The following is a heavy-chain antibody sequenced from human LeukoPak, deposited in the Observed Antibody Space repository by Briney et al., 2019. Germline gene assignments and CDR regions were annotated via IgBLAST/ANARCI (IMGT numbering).Heavy chain of an antibody. Sequence: SVKVSCKASGGTFSSYAISWVRQAPGQGLEWMGGIIPIFGTANYAQKFQGRVTITADESTSTAYMELSSLRSEDTAVYYCARGHIAARPLAYGMDVWGQGTTVTVSS. CDR3: ARGHIAARPLAYGMDV. CDR2: IIPIFGTA. D-gene: IGHD6-6*01. J-gene: IGHJ6*02. V-gene: IGHV1-69*13. CDR1: GGTFSSYA.